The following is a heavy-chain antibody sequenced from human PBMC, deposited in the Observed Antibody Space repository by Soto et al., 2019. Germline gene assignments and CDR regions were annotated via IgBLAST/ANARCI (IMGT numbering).Heavy chain of an antibody. D-gene: IGHD1-26*01. V-gene: IGHV4-38-2*01. CDR2: IYRSGTT. J-gene: IGHJ4*02. CDR3: ARTHSGSYYSVFNY. Sequence: KPSETLSLTCVVSNFSISSGYYWGWIRQSPGKGLEWIASIYRSGTTSDNPSLKSRVTISVDPSKNQFSLMLTAVTAADTAVYYCARTHSGSYYSVFNYWGRGSLVTVSS. CDR1: NFSISSGYY.